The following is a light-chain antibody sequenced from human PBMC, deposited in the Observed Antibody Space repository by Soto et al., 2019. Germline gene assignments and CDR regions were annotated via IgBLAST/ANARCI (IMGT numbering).Light chain of an antibody. CDR2: GAS. CDR3: QQYNNWAWT. Sequence: EIVMTQSPATLSVSPGERATLSCRASQSFSSNLAWYQQKPGQAPRLHIYGASTRATGIPARFSGSGSGTEVTPSIISLQCEDFGVYYCQQYNNWAWTFGEGNKVQIQ. J-gene: IGKJ1*01. V-gene: IGKV3-15*01. CDR1: QSFSSN.